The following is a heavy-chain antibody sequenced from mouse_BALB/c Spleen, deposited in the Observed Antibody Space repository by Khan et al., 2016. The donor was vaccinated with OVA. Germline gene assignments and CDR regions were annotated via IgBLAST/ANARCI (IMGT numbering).Heavy chain of an antibody. CDR2: ISGDSSTI. D-gene: IGHD1-1*01. CDR1: GFTFSSYG. V-gene: IGHV5-17*02. J-gene: IGHJ2*01. CDR3: ATSYYDGYYFDD. Sequence: EVELVESGGGLVQPGGSRKLSCAASGFTFSSYGMHWVRQAPEKGLEWVAYISGDSSTIYYTDTVKGRFTISRDNPKNTLSLQMTSLMSEDTAMYYCATSYYDGYYFDDWGPGTTLTVSS.